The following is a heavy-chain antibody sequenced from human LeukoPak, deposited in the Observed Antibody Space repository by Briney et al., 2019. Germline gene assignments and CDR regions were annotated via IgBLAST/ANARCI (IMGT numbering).Heavy chain of an antibody. CDR3: ARGGRFFDY. V-gene: IGHV4-59*01. Sequence: SETLSLICTVSGGYISSYYWSWIRQPPGKRLQWIGYIYYSGSTNYKHSLKSRVTISVDTSKNQFSLKLSSVTAADTAVYYCARGGRFFDYWGQGTLVTVSS. CDR2: IYYSGST. J-gene: IGHJ4*02. CDR1: GGYISSYY. D-gene: IGHD3-16*01.